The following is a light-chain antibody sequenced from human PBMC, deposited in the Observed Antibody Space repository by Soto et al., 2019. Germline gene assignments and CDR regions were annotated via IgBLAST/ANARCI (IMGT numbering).Light chain of an antibody. CDR1: QSVRRS. V-gene: IGKV3-11*01. CDR3: QQRSNWPPAST. J-gene: IGKJ2*01. Sequence: EIVLTQSPATLSLSPGERATLSCRASQSVRRSLAWYQQKPGQAPRLLIYDASNRATGIPARFSGGGSGTDFTLTINSLEPEDFAVYYCQQRSNWPPASTFGQGTKLEIK. CDR2: DAS.